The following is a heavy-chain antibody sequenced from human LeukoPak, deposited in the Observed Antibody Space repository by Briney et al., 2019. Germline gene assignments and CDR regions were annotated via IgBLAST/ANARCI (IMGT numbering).Heavy chain of an antibody. J-gene: IGHJ4*02. CDR1: GFTFSSYA. D-gene: IGHD3-22*01. CDR2: IRGSGGST. CDR3: AKDRMIVVVITLFDY. Sequence: GGSLRLSCAASGFTFSSYAMSWVRQAPGKGLEWVSAIRGSGGSTYYADSVKGRFTISRDNSKNTLYLQMNSLRAEDTAVYYCAKDRMIVVVITLFDYWGKGTLVTVSS. V-gene: IGHV3-23*01.